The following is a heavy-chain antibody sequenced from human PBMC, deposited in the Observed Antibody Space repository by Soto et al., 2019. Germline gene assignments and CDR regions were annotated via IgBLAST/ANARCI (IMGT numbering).Heavy chain of an antibody. Sequence: LSLTCAVSGGSISSGGYSWSWIRQPPGKGLEWIGYIYHSGSTYYNPSLKSRVTISVDRSKNQFSLKLSSVTAADTAVYYCARGATMVRGVPNWFDPWGQGTLVTVSS. CDR2: IYHSGST. J-gene: IGHJ5*02. D-gene: IGHD3-10*01. V-gene: IGHV4-30-2*01. CDR3: ARGATMVRGVPNWFDP. CDR1: GGSISSGGYS.